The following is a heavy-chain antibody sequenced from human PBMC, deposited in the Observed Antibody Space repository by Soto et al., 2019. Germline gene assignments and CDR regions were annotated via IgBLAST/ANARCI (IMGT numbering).Heavy chain of an antibody. CDR1: GGSISSYY. V-gene: IGHV4-59*08. CDR3: ARSIAARPHLYYYYYMDV. Sequence: QVQLQESGPGLVKPSETLSLTCTVSGGSISSYYWSWIRQPPGKGLEWLGYTYYSGSTNYNPSLKNRVIISVDTSKNHFSLKLSSVTAADTAVYYCARSIAARPHLYYYYYMDVWGKGTTVTVSS. CDR2: TYYSGST. J-gene: IGHJ6*03. D-gene: IGHD6-6*01.